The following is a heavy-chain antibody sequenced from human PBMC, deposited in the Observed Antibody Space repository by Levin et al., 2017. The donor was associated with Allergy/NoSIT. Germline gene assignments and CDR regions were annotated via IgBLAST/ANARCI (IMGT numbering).Heavy chain of an antibody. J-gene: IGHJ5*02. CDR1: GFSFSLYG. V-gene: IGHV3-30*18. D-gene: IGHD3-10*01. Sequence: PGGSLRLSCAASGFSFSLYGMHWVRQAPGKGLEWVAVVAYDGTNQYYADSVEGRFTISRDDSKNTLYLQMNTLGTEDTAVYYCAKGGASGSGSVDKWFDPWGQGTLVTVSS. CDR3: AKGGASGSGSVDKWFDP. CDR2: VAYDGTNQ.